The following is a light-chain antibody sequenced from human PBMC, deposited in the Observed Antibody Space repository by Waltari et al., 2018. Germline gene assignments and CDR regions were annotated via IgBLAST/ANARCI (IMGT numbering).Light chain of an antibody. V-gene: IGKV1-5*03. Sequence: DIQMTQSPSTLSASVGGRATISCRASQSISSWLAWYQQRPGKAPKLLIYQASDLQDGVPSRFSGSGSETEFTLTITSLQHEDFATYYCQQYSDYPYTFGQGTKL. CDR1: QSISSW. CDR3: QQYSDYPYT. CDR2: QAS. J-gene: IGKJ2*01.